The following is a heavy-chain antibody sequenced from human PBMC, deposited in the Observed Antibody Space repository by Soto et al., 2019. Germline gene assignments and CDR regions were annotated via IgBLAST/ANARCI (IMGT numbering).Heavy chain of an antibody. V-gene: IGHV3-15*01. D-gene: IGHD6-13*01. Sequence: EVQLVESGGGLVEPGGSLRLSCAASGITFSNAWMNWVRKAPGKGLEYIGSIRSKTDGGTTEYGAPVEGRFTVSRDDSKNTLYLQMSGLKTEDTAVYYCTTTRPGTNVFESWGQGTVVTVSS. J-gene: IGHJ3*02. CDR1: GITFSNAW. CDR2: IRSKTDGGTT. CDR3: TTTRPGTNVFES.